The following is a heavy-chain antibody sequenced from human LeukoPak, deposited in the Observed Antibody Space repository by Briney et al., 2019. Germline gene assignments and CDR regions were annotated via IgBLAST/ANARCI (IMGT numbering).Heavy chain of an antibody. D-gene: IGHD3-10*01. CDR3: ARGRQYLKPGSGSSWDY. J-gene: IGHJ4*02. V-gene: IGHV4-34*01. CDR2: INHSGST. CDR1: GGSFSGYY. Sequence: SETLSLTCAVYGGSFSGYYWSWIRQPPGKGLEWIGEINHSGSTNYNPSLKSRVTISVDTSKNQFSLKLSSVTAADTAVYYYARGRQYLKPGSGSSWDYWGQGTLVTVSS.